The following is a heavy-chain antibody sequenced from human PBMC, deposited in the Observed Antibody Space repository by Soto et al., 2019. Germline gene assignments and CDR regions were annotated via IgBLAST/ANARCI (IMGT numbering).Heavy chain of an antibody. J-gene: IGHJ4*02. Sequence: EVRLLESGGGLVQPGGSLRLSCAASRFTFRLYAMSWVRQAPGKGLEWVSGISGGGGRIYYADSVKGRFIISRDNSKDTLSLQMNRLKAEDTAGYYCAKYMLGDWNDADPDLWFGSWGQGTLVTVSS. D-gene: IGHD1-1*01. CDR1: RFTFRLYA. V-gene: IGHV3-23*01. CDR2: ISGGGGRI. CDR3: AKYMLGDWNDADPDLWFGS.